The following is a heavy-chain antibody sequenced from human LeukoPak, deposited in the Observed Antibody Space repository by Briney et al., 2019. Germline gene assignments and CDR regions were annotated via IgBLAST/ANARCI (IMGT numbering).Heavy chain of an antibody. D-gene: IGHD6-6*01. CDR2: IRNKANSYAT. V-gene: IGHV3-73*01. CDR1: GFTFSGSA. CDR3: TRYSSSDNWFDP. Sequence: PGGSLRLSCAASGFTFSGSAMHWVRQAFGKGLEWVGRIRNKANSYATAYTASVKGRFTISRDDSKNTAYLQMNSLKTEDTAVYYCTRYSSSDNWFDPWGQGTLVTVSS. J-gene: IGHJ5*02.